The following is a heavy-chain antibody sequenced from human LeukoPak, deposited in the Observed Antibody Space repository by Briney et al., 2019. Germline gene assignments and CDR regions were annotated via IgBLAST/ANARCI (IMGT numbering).Heavy chain of an antibody. J-gene: IGHJ4*02. CDR2: IYYSGTT. V-gene: IGHV4-59*01. D-gene: IGHD1-26*01. CDR3: ARGGSYYDY. Sequence: SETLSLTCTVSGGSISSYYWSWIRQPPGKGLEWIGYIYYSGTTKYNPSLRSRVTISVDTSKNQFSLRLTSVTAAGTAVYYCARGGSYYDYWGQGTLVTVSS. CDR1: GGSISSYY.